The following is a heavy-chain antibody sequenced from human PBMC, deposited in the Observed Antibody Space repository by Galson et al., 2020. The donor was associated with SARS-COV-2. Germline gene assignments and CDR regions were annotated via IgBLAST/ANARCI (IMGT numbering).Heavy chain of an antibody. CDR1: GFTFSNAW. V-gene: IGHV3-15*01. CDR3: TTDRVYDYVWGSYRYPDY. CDR2: IKSKTDGGTT. D-gene: IGHD3-16*02. Sequence: GGSLRLSCAASGFTFSNAWMSWVRQAPGKGLEWVGRIKSKTDGGTTDYAAPVKGRFTISRDDSKNTLYLQMNSPKTEDTAVYYCTTDRVYDYVWGSYRYPDYWGQGTLVTVSS. J-gene: IGHJ4*02.